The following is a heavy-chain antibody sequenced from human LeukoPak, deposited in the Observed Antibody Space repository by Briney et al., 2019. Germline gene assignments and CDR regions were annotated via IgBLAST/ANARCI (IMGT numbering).Heavy chain of an antibody. Sequence: GGSLRLSCAASGFTVSSNYMSWVRQAPGKGLEWVSVIYSGGSTYYADSVKGRFTISRDNSKNTLYLQMNSLRAEDTAVYYCARAPIRIVGATRGGDYWGQGTLVTVSS. D-gene: IGHD1-26*01. CDR3: ARAPIRIVGATRGGDY. J-gene: IGHJ4*02. CDR1: GFTVSSNY. CDR2: IYSGGST. V-gene: IGHV3-66*01.